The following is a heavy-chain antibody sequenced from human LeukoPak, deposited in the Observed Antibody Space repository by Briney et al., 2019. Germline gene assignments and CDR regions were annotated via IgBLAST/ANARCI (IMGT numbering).Heavy chain of an antibody. CDR1: GFTFSYYT. J-gene: IGHJ4*02. D-gene: IGHD3-22*01. CDR2: IPGSGGAWLSSITGASSSP. Sequence: GGSLRLSCAASGFTFSYYTMSWVRQAPGKGLEWVSTIPGSGGAWLSSITGASSSPFYADSVKGRFTISRDNSKNTLYLQMNSLRAEDTAVYYCAKVNYDDSSGFYFEAEIDYWGQGTLVTVSS. CDR3: AKVNYDDSSGFYFEAEIDY. V-gene: IGHV3-23*01.